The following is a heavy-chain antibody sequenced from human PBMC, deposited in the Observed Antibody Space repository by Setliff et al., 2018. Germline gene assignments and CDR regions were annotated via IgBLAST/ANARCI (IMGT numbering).Heavy chain of an antibody. V-gene: IGHV1-2*06. CDR2: INPIGGGA. D-gene: IGHD3-10*01. Sequence: GASVKVSCKASGYTFAGYHIHWVRQTPGQGLEWMGHINPIGGGATYAQKFHGRVTMTRDSSTSTVYMELNSLGADDTAIYFCARDLNRWFGEFAFDIWGQGTMVTVSS. CDR1: GYTFAGYH. J-gene: IGHJ3*02. CDR3: ARDLNRWFGEFAFDI.